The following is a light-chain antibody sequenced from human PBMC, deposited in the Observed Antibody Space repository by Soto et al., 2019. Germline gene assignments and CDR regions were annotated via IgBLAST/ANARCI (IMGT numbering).Light chain of an antibody. CDR1: SSDVGIYNL. J-gene: IGLJ2*01. V-gene: IGLV2-23*02. CDR3: CSYAGSKTFT. Sequence: QLVLTQPASVSGSPGQSITISCTGTSSDVGIYNLVSWYQQHPGKAPKLIIYATTKRPSGVSNRYSGSKSGNTASLSISGLQAEDEANYYCCSYAGSKTFTFGGGTKVTVL. CDR2: ATT.